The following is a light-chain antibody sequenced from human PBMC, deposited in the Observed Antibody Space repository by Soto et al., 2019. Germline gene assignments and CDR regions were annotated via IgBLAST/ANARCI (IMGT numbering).Light chain of an antibody. CDR2: GTS. CDR1: QSVSSSD. Sequence: EIVLTQSPGTLSLSPGERDTLSCRASQSVSSSDLAWYQQKPGQAPRLLIYGTSSRATGISDRFSGSGSGTDFTLTISRLEPEDSAVYYCQHYGSSPHFGGGTKVEIK. CDR3: QHYGSSPH. J-gene: IGKJ4*01. V-gene: IGKV3-20*01.